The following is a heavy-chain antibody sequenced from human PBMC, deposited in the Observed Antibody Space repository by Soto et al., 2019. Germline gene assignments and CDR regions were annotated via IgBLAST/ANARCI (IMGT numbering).Heavy chain of an antibody. Sequence: ASVKVSCKASGYTFTGYYMHWVRQAPGQGLEWKGWINPNSGGTNYAQKIQGWVTMTRDTSISTAYMELSRLRSDDTAVYYCARDYYDTSGYFGPFDYWGQGTLVTVSS. CDR1: GYTFTGYY. CDR3: ARDYYDTSGYFGPFDY. V-gene: IGHV1-2*04. J-gene: IGHJ4*02. D-gene: IGHD3-22*01. CDR2: INPNSGGT.